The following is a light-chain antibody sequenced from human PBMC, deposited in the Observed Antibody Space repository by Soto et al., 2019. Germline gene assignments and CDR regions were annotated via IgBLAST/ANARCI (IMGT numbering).Light chain of an antibody. CDR1: QDITNY. Sequence: DIQMTQSPSSLSASVGDRVTITCQASQDITNYLNWYQQKTGKATKRLIYDASNLETGVPSRFSGSGSGTDFTFTISSLQPEDIATYYCQQYDNLPVTFGGGTKVEIK. CDR3: QQYDNLPVT. J-gene: IGKJ4*01. CDR2: DAS. V-gene: IGKV1-33*01.